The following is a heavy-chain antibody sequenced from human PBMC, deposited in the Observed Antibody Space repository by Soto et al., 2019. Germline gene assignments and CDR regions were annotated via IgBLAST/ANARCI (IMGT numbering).Heavy chain of an antibody. CDR3: ARAVPVPAAMGAAFDI. Sequence: ASVKVSCKASGYTFTGYYMHWVRQAPGQGLEWMGWINPNSGGTNYAQKFQGWVTMTRDTSISTAYMELSRLRSDDTAVYYCARAVPVPAAMGAAFDIWGQGTMVTVSS. V-gene: IGHV1-2*04. CDR1: GYTFTGYY. D-gene: IGHD2-2*01. CDR2: INPNSGGT. J-gene: IGHJ3*02.